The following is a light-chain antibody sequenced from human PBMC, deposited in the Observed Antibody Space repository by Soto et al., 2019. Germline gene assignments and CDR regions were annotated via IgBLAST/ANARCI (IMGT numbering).Light chain of an antibody. J-gene: IGLJ2*01. CDR2: DVT. V-gene: IGLV2-14*01. Sequence: QSVLTQPASVSGSPGQSITISCTGTSSDVGGYNYVSWYQQHPGKAPKLMIYDVTNRPSGVSNRFSGSKSGNTASLTISGLQAEDEDDYYCSSNTSSSRVFGGGTKLTVL. CDR1: SSDVGGYNY. CDR3: SSNTSSSRV.